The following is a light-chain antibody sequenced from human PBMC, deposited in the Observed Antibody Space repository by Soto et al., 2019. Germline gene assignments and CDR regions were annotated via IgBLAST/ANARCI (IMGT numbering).Light chain of an antibody. CDR2: DAS. Sequence: DIQMTQSPSTLSASVGDRVTITCRASQSISSWLAWYQQKPGKAPKLLIYDASSLESGVSSRFSGSGSGTEFTLTISSLQPDDFATYECQQFHSYSEAFGQGTKVDI. V-gene: IGKV1-5*01. CDR3: QQFHSYSEA. J-gene: IGKJ1*01. CDR1: QSISSW.